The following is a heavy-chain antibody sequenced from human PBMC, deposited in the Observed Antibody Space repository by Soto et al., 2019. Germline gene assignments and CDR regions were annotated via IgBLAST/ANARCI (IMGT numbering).Heavy chain of an antibody. CDR2: INHSGST. CDR3: ARSYGSSWYMIFDY. D-gene: IGHD6-13*01. Sequence: QVQLQQWGAGLLKPSETLSLTCAVYGESFSGYYWSWIRQPPGKGLEWIGEINHSGSTNYNPSLKSRVTISVDTSKNQFSLKLSSVTAAATAVYYCARSYGSSWYMIFDYWGQGTLVTVSS. J-gene: IGHJ4*02. CDR1: GESFSGYY. V-gene: IGHV4-34*01.